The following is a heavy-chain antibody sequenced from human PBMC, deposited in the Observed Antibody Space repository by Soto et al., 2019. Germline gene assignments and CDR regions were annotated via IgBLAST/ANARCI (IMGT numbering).Heavy chain of an antibody. D-gene: IGHD3-3*01. CDR2: IKMRSDGGTT. V-gene: IGHV3-15*07. CDR3: TTDSRFWSGYFAV. CDR1: GFTFSKAW. Sequence: EVQLVESGGDLVEPGGSLRLSCAASGFTFSKAWMNWVRQAPGKGLEWVARIKMRSDGGTTDYATPVRGRFTISRDDSKNTLYLQMNSLKTEDTAIYYCTTDSRFWSGYFAVWGQGTTVTVSS. J-gene: IGHJ6*02.